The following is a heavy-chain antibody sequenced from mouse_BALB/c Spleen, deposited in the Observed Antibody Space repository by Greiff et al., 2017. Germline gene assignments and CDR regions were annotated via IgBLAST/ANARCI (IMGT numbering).Heavy chain of an antibody. J-gene: IGHJ4*01. CDR1: GFTFNTYA. Sequence: EVKLQESGGGLVQPKGSLKLSCAASGFTFNTYAMNWVRQAPGKGLEWVARIRSKSNNYATYYADSVKDRFTISRDDSQSMLYLQMNNLKTEDTAMYYCVRRNYYYAMDYWGQGTSVTVSS. V-gene: IGHV10-1*02. CDR3: VRRNYYYAMDY. D-gene: IGHD2-1*01. CDR2: IRSKSNNYAT.